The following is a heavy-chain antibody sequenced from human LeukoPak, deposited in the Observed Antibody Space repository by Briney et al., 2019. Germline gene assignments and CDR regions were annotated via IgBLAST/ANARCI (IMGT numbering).Heavy chain of an antibody. CDR2: ITSTTDGGTT. V-gene: IGHV3-15*01. Sequence: GGSPRLSCAVSGFTFSKAWMGWVRQAPGKGLEWVGRITSTTDGGTTDYAAPVRGRFTISRDDSKTTLYLQMNSLKTEDTAVYYCTTYLTTRGQGTLVTVSS. CDR1: GFTFSKAW. D-gene: IGHD4/OR15-4a*01. J-gene: IGHJ4*02. CDR3: TTYLTT.